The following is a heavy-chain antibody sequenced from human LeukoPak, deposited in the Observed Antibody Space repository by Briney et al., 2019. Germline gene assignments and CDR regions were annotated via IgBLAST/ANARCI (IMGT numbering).Heavy chain of an antibody. D-gene: IGHD6-6*01. J-gene: IGHJ4*02. CDR2: IWYDGSNK. CDR1: GFTFSSYG. CDR3: ARDRIPKYSAITC. Sequence: GGSLRLSCAASGFTFSSYGMHWVRQAPGKGLEWVAVIWYDGSNKYYADSVKGRFTISRDNSKNTLYLQMNSLRAEDTAVYYCARDRIPKYSAITCWGQGTLVTVSS. V-gene: IGHV3-33*01.